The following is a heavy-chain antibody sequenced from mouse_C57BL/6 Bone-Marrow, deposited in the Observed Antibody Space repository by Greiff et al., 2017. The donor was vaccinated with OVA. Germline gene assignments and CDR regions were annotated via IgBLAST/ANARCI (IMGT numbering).Heavy chain of an antibody. CDR3: ARRGDAPAWFAY. Sequence: QVQLKESGAELVKPGASVKMSCKASGYTFTTYPIEWMKQNHGKSLEWIGNFHPYNDDTKYNEKFKGKATLTVEKSSSTVYLELSRLTSDDSAVYYCARRGDAPAWFAYWGQGTLVTVSA. J-gene: IGHJ3*01. CDR2: FHPYNDDT. V-gene: IGHV1-47*01. CDR1: GYTFTTYP.